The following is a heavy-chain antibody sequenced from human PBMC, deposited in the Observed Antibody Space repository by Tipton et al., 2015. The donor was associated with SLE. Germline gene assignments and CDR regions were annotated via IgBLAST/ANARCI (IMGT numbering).Heavy chain of an antibody. CDR1: GSIFRNYW. CDR2: IDSDARNT. J-gene: IGHJ4*02. V-gene: IGHV3-74*01. D-gene: IGHD6-19*01. CDR3: AAGNRYSTGG. Sequence: SLRLSCAASGSIFRNYWMHWVRQSPGEGLVWVSCIDSDARNTHYTDSVRGRFTISRDNVKNTLYLQMNSLRAEDSAVYFCAAGNRYSTGGWGRGTQATVSA.